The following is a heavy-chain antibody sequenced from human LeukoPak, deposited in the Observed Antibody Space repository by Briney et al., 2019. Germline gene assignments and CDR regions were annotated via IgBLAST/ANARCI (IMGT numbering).Heavy chain of an antibody. CDR3: ASSVVVPAASPLFDY. CDR2: FYYSGST. J-gene: IGHJ4*02. V-gene: IGHV4-39*01. D-gene: IGHD2-2*01. Sequence: SGTLSLTCTVSGGSISSSSYYWGWIRQPPGKGLEWSGSFYYSGSTYYNPSLKSRVTISVDTSKNQFSLKLSSVTAADTAVYYCASSVVVPAASPLFDYWGRGTLVTVS. CDR1: GGSISSSSYY.